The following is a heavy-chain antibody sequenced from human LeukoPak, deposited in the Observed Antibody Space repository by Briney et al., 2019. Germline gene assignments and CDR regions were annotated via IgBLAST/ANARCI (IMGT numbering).Heavy chain of an antibody. CDR1: GYTFTSYD. CDR3: ARDYDNLYGLDV. Sequence: GASVKVSCKASGYTFTSYDINWVRQATGQGLEWMGWMNPNSGNTGNAQKFQGRVTMTRNTSISTAYMELSSLRSEDTAVYYCARDYDNLYGLDVWGQGTTVTVSS. D-gene: IGHD3-9*01. J-gene: IGHJ6*02. CDR2: MNPNSGNT. V-gene: IGHV1-8*01.